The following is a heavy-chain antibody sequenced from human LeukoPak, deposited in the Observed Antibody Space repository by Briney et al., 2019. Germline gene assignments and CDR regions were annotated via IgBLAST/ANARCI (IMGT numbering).Heavy chain of an antibody. J-gene: IGHJ5*02. V-gene: IGHV4-59*01. CDR3: ARGRGSRITIFGVANNWFDP. CDR2: IYYSGST. Sequence: SETLSLTCTVSGGSISSYYWSLIRQPPGKGLEWIGYIYYSGSTNYNPSLKSRVTISVDTSKNQFPLKLSSVTAADTAVYYCARGRGSRITIFGVANNWFDPWGQGTLVTVSS. CDR1: GGSISSYY. D-gene: IGHD3-3*01.